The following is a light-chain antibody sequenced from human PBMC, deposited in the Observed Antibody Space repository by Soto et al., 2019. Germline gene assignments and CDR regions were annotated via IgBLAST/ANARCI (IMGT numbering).Light chain of an antibody. V-gene: IGLV2-14*03. CDR1: SSDVGSNDY. Sequence: QSALTQPASVSGSPGQSITFFCTGTSSDVGSNDYVSWHQQHPGKAPKLIIYDVNNRPSGVPSRFSGSKSGNTASLIISWLQTEDEADYYCCAYSTSGTHVFGTGTKVTVL. J-gene: IGLJ1*01. CDR2: DVN. CDR3: CAYSTSGTHV.